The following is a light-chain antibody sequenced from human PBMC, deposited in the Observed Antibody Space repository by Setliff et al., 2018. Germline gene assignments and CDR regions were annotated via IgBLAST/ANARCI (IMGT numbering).Light chain of an antibody. CDR3: GTWDSSLGFV. V-gene: IGLV1-51*01. CDR2: DNT. J-gene: IGLJ2*01. Sequence: QSALTQPPSVSAAPGQKVIISCSGSSSNIGNNWISWYQQLPGTAPKVLIYDNTKRPSGIPDRFSGSKSGTSATLAITGLQTGDEADYYCGTWDSSLGFVFGGGTKVTVL. CDR1: SSNIGNNW.